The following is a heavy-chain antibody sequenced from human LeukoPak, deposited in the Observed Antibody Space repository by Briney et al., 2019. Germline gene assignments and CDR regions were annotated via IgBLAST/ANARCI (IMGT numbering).Heavy chain of an antibody. CDR3: ARGRHIAVNFDY. D-gene: IGHD6-19*01. V-gene: IGHV4-4*02. CDR2: VNLQGST. CDR1: GGSITSTNY. J-gene: IGHJ4*02. Sequence: PSETLSLTCGVSGGSITSTNYWTWVRQPPGKGLEWIGEVNLQGSTNYNPSLMGRVAISVDTSKNKFSLKLNSVTAADTAVYYCARGRHIAVNFDYWGQGTLVTVSS.